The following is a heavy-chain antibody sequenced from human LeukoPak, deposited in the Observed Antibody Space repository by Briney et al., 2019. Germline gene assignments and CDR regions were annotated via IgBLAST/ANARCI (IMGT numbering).Heavy chain of an antibody. D-gene: IGHD2/OR15-2a*01. Sequence: GGSVRLSCAASGFTFSSYWMHWVRQAPGKGLVWVSRINSDGSSTSYADSVKGRFTISRDNAKNTLYLQMNSLRAEDTAVYYCARVRGSFYYFDYWGQGTLVTVSS. CDR1: GFTFSSYW. V-gene: IGHV3-74*01. J-gene: IGHJ4*02. CDR2: INSDGSST. CDR3: ARVRGSFYYFDY.